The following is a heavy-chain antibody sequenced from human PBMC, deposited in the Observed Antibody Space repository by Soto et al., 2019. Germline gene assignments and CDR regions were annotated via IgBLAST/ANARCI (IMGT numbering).Heavy chain of an antibody. CDR2: ISAYNGNT. D-gene: IGHD3-3*01. CDR1: GYTFTSYG. J-gene: IGHJ4*02. CDR3: ARTYYDFWSGYFPKRPVGYYFDY. V-gene: IGHV1-18*04. Sequence: ASVKVSCKASGYTFTSYGISWVRQAPGQGLEWMGWISAYNGNTNYAQKLQGRVTMTTDTSTSTAYMELRSLRSDDTAVYYCARTYYDFWSGYFPKRPVGYYFDYWGQGTLVTVSS.